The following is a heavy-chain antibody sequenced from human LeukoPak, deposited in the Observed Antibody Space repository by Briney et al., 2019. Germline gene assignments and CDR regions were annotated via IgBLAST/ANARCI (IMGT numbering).Heavy chain of an antibody. Sequence: SGTLSLTCTVSGGSISSYYWSWIRQPAGKGLEWIGRIYTSGSTNYNPSLKSRVTMSVDTSKNQYSLKLSSVTAADTAVYYCARDLITMVRGVSSAFDIWGQGTMVTVSS. CDR3: ARDLITMVRGVSSAFDI. CDR1: GGSISSYY. D-gene: IGHD3-10*01. CDR2: IYTSGST. J-gene: IGHJ3*02. V-gene: IGHV4-4*07.